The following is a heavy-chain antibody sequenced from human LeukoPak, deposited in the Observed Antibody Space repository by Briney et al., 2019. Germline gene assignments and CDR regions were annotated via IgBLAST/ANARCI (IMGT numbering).Heavy chain of an antibody. J-gene: IGHJ4*02. Sequence: ASVKVSCKAYNYTFNIYGISWVRQAPGQGLEWIGWISAYNGNTNCAQKLQDRVTMTTDTSTTTAYMELRSLRSDDTAVYYCARDEGSSPGVDYWGQGTLVTVSS. D-gene: IGHD6-6*01. CDR2: ISAYNGNT. CDR3: ARDEGSSPGVDY. V-gene: IGHV1-18*01. CDR1: NYTFNIYG.